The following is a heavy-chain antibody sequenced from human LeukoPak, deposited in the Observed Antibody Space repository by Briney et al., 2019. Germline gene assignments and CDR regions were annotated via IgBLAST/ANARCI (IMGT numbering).Heavy chain of an antibody. D-gene: IGHD5-12*01. J-gene: IGHJ4*02. V-gene: IGHV3-7*01. Sequence: QPGGSLRLSCAASGFTFSSHWMSWVRQTPGKGLEWVAKISEDGSEKYYVDSVKGRFIISRDNAKKSLYLQMNSLRTEETAVYYCARDWGYSGYDLDYWGQGTLVTVSS. CDR2: ISEDGSEK. CDR1: GFTFSSHW. CDR3: ARDWGYSGYDLDY.